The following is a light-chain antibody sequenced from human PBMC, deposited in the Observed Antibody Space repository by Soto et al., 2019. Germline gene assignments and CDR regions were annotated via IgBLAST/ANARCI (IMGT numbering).Light chain of an antibody. V-gene: IGKV3-15*01. CDR3: QQWIRWT. CDR2: GAS. Sequence: EIVMTQSPATLYVSPGDRVTLSCRASERVGSNVAWYQHKPGQAPRLLMYGASVRATGIPDRFSGSGSETEFTLTISSLQSEDFAVYYCQQWIRWTFGQGTRLELK. CDR1: ERVGSN. J-gene: IGKJ1*01.